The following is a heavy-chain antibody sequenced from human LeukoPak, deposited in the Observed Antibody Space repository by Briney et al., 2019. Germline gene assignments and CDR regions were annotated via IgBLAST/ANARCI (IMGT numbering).Heavy chain of an antibody. CDR3: ARDGDMVSFDY. CDR2: IKQGGSEK. Sequence: GGSLRLSCAAPGFTFSSYWMSWVRQAPGKGLEWVANIKQGGSEKYYVDSVKGRFTISRDNAKNSLYLQMDSLRAEDTAVYYCARDGDMVSFDYWGQGTLVTVSS. V-gene: IGHV3-7*03. J-gene: IGHJ4*02. CDR1: GFTFSSYW. D-gene: IGHD3-10*01.